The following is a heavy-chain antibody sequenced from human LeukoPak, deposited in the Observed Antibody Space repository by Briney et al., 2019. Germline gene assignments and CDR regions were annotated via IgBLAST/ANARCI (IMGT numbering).Heavy chain of an antibody. V-gene: IGHV5-51*01. J-gene: IGHJ4*02. Sequence: GESLKISCKGSGYSFTTYWIGWVRQMPGKGLEWMGIIYPGDSNTRYSPSFQGQVTISADKSISTAYLQWSSLKASDTAMYYCGRQTKIYNYVLFDYWGQGTLVTLSS. CDR3: GRQTKIYNYVLFDY. CDR2: IYPGDSNT. D-gene: IGHD3-10*02. CDR1: GYSFTTYW.